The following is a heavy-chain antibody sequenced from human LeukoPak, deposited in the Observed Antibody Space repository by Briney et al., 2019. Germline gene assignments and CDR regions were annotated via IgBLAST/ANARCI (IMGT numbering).Heavy chain of an antibody. Sequence: GGSLRLSCAASGFTFSRYAMSWVRQAPGKGLEWVSGISGSGGSTYYADSVKGRFTISRDNSKNTLYLQMNSLRADDTAVYYCARITVVAGNTYLADYWGQGTLVTVSS. CDR3: ARITVVAGNTYLADY. V-gene: IGHV3-23*01. D-gene: IGHD6-19*01. CDR2: ISGSGGST. CDR1: GFTFSRYA. J-gene: IGHJ4*02.